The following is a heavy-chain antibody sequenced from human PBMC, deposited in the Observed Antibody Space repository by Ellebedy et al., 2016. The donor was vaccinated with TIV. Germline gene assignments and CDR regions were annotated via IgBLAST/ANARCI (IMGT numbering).Heavy chain of an antibody. CDR3: ATGNPLGQCGTGTCYGPYAF. J-gene: IGHJ4*01. V-gene: IGHV1-2*02. CDR2: MNPNSGDT. CDR1: RHAFIGYY. D-gene: IGHD1-1*01. Sequence: ASVKVSXKAPRHAFIGYYMHWVRQAPGQGLEWMGWMNPNSGDTKYAQKFQGRVTVTRDTSISTVYMELSSLTSDDTAVYYCATGNPLGQCGTGTCYGPYAFWGQGTLVSVSP.